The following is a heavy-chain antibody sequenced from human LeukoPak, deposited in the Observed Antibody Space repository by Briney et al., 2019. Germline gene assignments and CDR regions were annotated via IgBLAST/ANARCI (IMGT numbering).Heavy chain of an antibody. Sequence: GGSLRLSCTASGFTFSSHWMHWVRQASGEGLVWASHVNNDGTDTSYADSVKGRFTISRDNAKNTVYLQMNGLRAEDTAVYYCARSSGGSDSWGQGTLVTVSS. V-gene: IGHV3-74*01. D-gene: IGHD3-16*01. CDR1: GFTFSSHW. CDR2: VNNDGTDT. J-gene: IGHJ4*02. CDR3: ARSSGGSDS.